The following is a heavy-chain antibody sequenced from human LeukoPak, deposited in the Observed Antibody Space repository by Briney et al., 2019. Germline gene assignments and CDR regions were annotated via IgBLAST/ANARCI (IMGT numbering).Heavy chain of an antibody. J-gene: IGHJ4*02. CDR3: ARGKGSGFDY. D-gene: IGHD2-8*02. Sequence: GGSLRLSCEASAFTFSNYWMHWVRQAPGKGLVWVSRLNTDGSSTSYADSVKGRFTISRDNAKNTLYLQMNSLRAEDTAVYYCARGKGSGFDYWGQGTLVTVSS. V-gene: IGHV3-74*01. CDR1: AFTFSNYW. CDR2: LNTDGSST.